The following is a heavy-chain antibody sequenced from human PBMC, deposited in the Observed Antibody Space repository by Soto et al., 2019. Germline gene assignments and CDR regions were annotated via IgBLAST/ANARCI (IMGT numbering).Heavy chain of an antibody. J-gene: IGHJ6*02. V-gene: IGHV3-53*02. CDR3: ARDRGVPPPNYYYYGMDV. CDR1: GFTVSSNY. CDR2: IYSGGST. D-gene: IGHD3-10*01. Sequence: EVQLVETGGGLIQPGGSLRLSCAASGFTVSSNYMSWVRQAPGKGLEWVSVIYSGGSTYYADSVKGRFTISRDNSKNTLYLQMNSLRAEDTAVYYCARDRGVPPPNYYYYGMDVWGQGTTVTVSS.